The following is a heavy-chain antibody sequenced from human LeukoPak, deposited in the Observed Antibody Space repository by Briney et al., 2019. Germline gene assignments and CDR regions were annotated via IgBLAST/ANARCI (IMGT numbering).Heavy chain of an antibody. CDR1: GGSITTSFY. D-gene: IGHD5-18*01. J-gene: IGHJ5*02. CDR2: THYSGSN. Sequence: PSETLSLTCSVSGGSITTSFYCNWIRQPPGQGLEWIGSTHYSGSNSYNPSLSSRVSMSVGTSRHQCFLRLTSVTAADTAVYYCTRRDSPTKWFDPWGQGTLVTVSS. CDR3: TRRDSPTKWFDP. V-gene: IGHV4-39*01.